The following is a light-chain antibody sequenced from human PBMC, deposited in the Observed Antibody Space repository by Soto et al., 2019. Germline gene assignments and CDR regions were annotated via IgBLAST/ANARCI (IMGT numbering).Light chain of an antibody. J-gene: IGLJ1*01. CDR3: QVWESGRGV. V-gene: IGLV3-21*02. Sequence: SYELTQPPSESVAPGQPARITCRGNNIGGKSVHWYQQKTGQAPVLVVYDDSDRPSGIPERFSGSNSVNTATLTISRVAAGDEADYYCQVWESGRGVFGTGSKVTVL. CDR2: DDS. CDR1: NIGGKS.